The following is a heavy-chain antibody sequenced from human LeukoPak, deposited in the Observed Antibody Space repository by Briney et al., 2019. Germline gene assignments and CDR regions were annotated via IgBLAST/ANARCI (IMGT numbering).Heavy chain of an antibody. V-gene: IGHV1-18*01. J-gene: IGHJ3*02. Sequence: GASVKVSCKASGYTFTSYGISWVRQAPGQGLEWMGWISAYNGNTNYAQKLQGKVTMTTDTSTSTAYMELRSLRSDDTAVYYCARDLPKWEHIAFDIWGQGTMATVSS. CDR2: ISAYNGNT. CDR3: ARDLPKWEHIAFDI. D-gene: IGHD1-26*01. CDR1: GYTFTSYG.